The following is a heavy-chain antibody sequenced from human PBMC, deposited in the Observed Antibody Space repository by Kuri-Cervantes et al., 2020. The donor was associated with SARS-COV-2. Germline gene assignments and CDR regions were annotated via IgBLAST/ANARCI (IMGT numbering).Heavy chain of an antibody. CDR2: IKQDGSEK. Sequence: GESLKISCTASGFTFGDYAMSWVRQAPGKGLEWVANIKQDGSEKYYVDSVKGRFTISRDNAKNTLYLQMNSLRAEDTAVYYCARDRQRDFDYWGQGTLVTVSS. CDR3: ARDRQRDFDY. CDR1: GFTFGDYA. J-gene: IGHJ4*02. V-gene: IGHV3-7*01. D-gene: IGHD6-25*01.